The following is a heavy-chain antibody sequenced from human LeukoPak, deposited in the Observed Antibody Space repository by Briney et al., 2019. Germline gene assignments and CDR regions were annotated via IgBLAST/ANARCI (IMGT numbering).Heavy chain of an antibody. J-gene: IGHJ3*02. D-gene: IGHD3-22*01. V-gene: IGHV3-30-3*01. CDR1: GFTFTNYA. CDR3: TREGYYAFDI. Sequence: GRSLRLSCAASGFTFTNYAMQWVRQAPGKGLEWVAIISFDGTNKDYADYVKGRFTISRDNSKNTLFLQMKSLRAEDTAVYYCTREGYYAFDIWGQGTMVTVSS. CDR2: ISFDGTNK.